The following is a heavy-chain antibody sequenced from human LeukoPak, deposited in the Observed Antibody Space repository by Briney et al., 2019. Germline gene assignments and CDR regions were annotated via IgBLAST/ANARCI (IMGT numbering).Heavy chain of an antibody. CDR3: ARMRENYGDYHFDY. Sequence: GGSLRLSCAASGFTFSSYGMHWVRQAPGKGLEWVSYISSSSSTIYYADSVKGRFTISRDNAKNSLYLQMNSLRAEDTAVYYCARMRENYGDYHFDYWGQGTLVTVSS. CDR2: ISSSSSTI. CDR1: GFTFSSYG. V-gene: IGHV3-48*01. J-gene: IGHJ4*02. D-gene: IGHD4-17*01.